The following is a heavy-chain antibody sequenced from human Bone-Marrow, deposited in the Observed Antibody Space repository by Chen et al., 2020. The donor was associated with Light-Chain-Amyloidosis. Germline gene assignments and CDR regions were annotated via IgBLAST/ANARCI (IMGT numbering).Heavy chain of an antibody. J-gene: IGHJ6*03. Sequence: QVQLVQSGAEVKKPGASVKVSCKASGYTFTSYDINWVRQATGQGLEWMGWMNPNSGNTGYAQEFQGRVTMTRNTSISTAYMELSSLRSEDTAVYYCARGGITIFGVVIGRYYYMDVWGKGTTVTVSS. CDR1: GYTFTSYD. CDR3: ARGGITIFGVVIGRYYYMDV. CDR2: MNPNSGNT. V-gene: IGHV1-8*01. D-gene: IGHD3-3*01.